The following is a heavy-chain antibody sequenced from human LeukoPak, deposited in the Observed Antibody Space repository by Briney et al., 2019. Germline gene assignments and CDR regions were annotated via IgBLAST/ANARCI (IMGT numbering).Heavy chain of an antibody. CDR1: GFTFSSYA. CDR3: AKCPEFGGWANYFDY. V-gene: IGHV3-23*01. Sequence: GGSLRLSCAASGFTFSSYAMSWVRQAPGKGLEWVSAISGSGGSTYYADSVKGRFTISRDNSKNTLYLQMNSLRAEDTAVYYCAKCPEFGGWANYFDYWGQGTLVTVSS. CDR2: ISGSGGST. D-gene: IGHD6-19*01. J-gene: IGHJ4*02.